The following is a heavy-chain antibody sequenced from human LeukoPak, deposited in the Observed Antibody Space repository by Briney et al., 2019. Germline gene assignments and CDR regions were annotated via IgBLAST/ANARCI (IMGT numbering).Heavy chain of an antibody. CDR3: ARVSTGTTFDP. CDR1: GGTFSSYT. V-gene: IGHV1-69*02. D-gene: IGHD1-7*01. J-gene: IGHJ5*02. CDR2: VIPILGIA. Sequence: SVKVSCKASGGTFSSYTISWVRQAPGQGLEWMGRVIPILGIANYAQKFQGRVTITADKSTSTAYMELSSLRSEDTAVYYCARVSTGTTFDPWGQGTLVTVSS.